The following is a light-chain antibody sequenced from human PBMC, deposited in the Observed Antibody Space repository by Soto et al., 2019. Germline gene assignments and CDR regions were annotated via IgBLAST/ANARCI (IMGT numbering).Light chain of an antibody. V-gene: IGLV2-14*01. CDR2: DVS. CDR1: SSDVGAYNS. Sequence: QSALTQPASVSGSPGQSIAISYTGTSSDVGAYNSVSWYQQYPGKAPKLMIHDVSNRPSGVSDRFSGSKSGNTASLTISGLQAEDEADYYCSSYTSSSSYVFGSGTKLTVL. J-gene: IGLJ1*01. CDR3: SSYTSSSSYV.